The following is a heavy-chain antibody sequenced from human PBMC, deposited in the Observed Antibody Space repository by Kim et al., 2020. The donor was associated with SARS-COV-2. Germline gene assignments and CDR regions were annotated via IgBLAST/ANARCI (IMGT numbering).Heavy chain of an antibody. CDR1: GGSISSYY. CDR2: IYYSGST. J-gene: IGHJ6*02. D-gene: IGHD3-10*01. Sequence: SETLSLTCTVSGGSISSYYWSWIRQPPGKGLEWIGYIYYSGSTNYNPSLKSRVTISVDTSKNQFSLKLSSVTAADTAVYYCAREWGGPDSYGMDVWGQGTTVTVSS. V-gene: IGHV4-59*13. CDR3: AREWGGPDSYGMDV.